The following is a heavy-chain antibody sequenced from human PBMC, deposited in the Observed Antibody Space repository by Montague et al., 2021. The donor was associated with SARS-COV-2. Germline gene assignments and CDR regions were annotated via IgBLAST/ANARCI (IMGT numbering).Heavy chain of an antibody. J-gene: IGHJ6*02. CDR3: ARVRGAALYFGEVGYYGMVV. CDR1: GASVTTGHYY. V-gene: IGHV4-61*02. D-gene: IGHD3-10*01. Sequence: TLSLTCTVFGASVTTGHYYWSWIRQPAGKGLEWIGRVYPSGNTNYNPSLRSRVSISVDMSKNQISLKLSSVTAADTAVYYCARVRGAALYFGEVGYYGMVVWGQGTTVTVSS. CDR2: VYPSGNT.